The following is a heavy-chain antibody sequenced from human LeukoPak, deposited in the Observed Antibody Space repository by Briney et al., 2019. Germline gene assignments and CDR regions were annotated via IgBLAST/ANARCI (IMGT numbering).Heavy chain of an antibody. CDR3: ARRRGDFWSDYYAFDY. CDR2: IYYGGST. CDR1: GGSISSYY. J-gene: IGHJ4*02. D-gene: IGHD3-3*01. V-gene: IGHV4-59*08. Sequence: SETLSLTCTVSGGSISSYYWSWIRQPPGKGLEWIGYIYYGGSTNYNPSLASRVTISLDTSKNQFSLKLSSVTAADTAVYYCARRRGDFWSDYYAFDYWGQGTLVTISS.